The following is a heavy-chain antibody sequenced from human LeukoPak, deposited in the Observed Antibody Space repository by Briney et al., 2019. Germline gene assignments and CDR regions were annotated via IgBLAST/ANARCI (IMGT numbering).Heavy chain of an antibody. CDR1: GGSISSYY. CDR2: IYTNADT. D-gene: IGHD6-13*01. CDR3: ARAAAAAGGQYFDY. Sequence: KPSETLSLTCTVSGGSISSYYWSWLRQPAGQGLEWIGRIYTNADTKYNPSLKSRVTMSVDTSKNQLSLKVRSVTAADTAVYYCARAAAAAGGQYFDYWGQGTVVTVSS. J-gene: IGHJ4*02. V-gene: IGHV4-4*07.